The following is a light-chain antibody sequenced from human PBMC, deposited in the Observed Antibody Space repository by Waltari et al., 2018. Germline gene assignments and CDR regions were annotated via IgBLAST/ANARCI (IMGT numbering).Light chain of an antibody. CDR3: QTWGTGIQV. J-gene: IGLJ3*02. V-gene: IGLV4-69*01. CDR2: VNSDGSH. CDR1: GEHSSYA. Sequence: LGLTQSPSASASLGASVKITCSLPGEHSSYAIAWHQQQPLKGPRYLMTVNSDGSHKKGDGISERFSGSSSDLDRYLIISRLQSDDEADYFCQTWGTGIQVFGSGTKLTVL.